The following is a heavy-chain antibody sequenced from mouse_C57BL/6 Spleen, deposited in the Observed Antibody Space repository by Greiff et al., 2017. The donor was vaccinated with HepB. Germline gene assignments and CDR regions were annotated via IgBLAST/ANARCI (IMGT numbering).Heavy chain of an antibody. CDR3: ARRGSRWAMDY. CDR2: ISYDGSN. D-gene: IGHD6-1*01. V-gene: IGHV3-6*01. J-gene: IGHJ4*01. Sequence: DVKLQESGPGLVKPSQSLSLTCSVTGYSITSGYYWNWIRQFPGNKLEWMGYISYDGSNNYNPSLKNRISITRDTSKNQFFLKLNSVTTEDTATYYCARRGSRWAMDYWGQGTSVTVSS. CDR1: GYSITSGYY.